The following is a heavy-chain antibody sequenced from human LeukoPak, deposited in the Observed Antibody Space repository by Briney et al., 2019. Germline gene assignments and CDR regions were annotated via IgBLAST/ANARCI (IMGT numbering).Heavy chain of an antibody. CDR2: ISGSGGST. D-gene: IGHD3-22*01. V-gene: IGHV3-23*01. Sequence: PGGSLRLSCAASGFTFSSYAMSWVRQAPGKGLEWVSAISGSGGSTYYADSVKGRFTISRDNSKNTLYLQMNSLRAEDTAVYYCAKRSGGGGYPPGYFDYWGQGTLVTVSS. CDR3: AKRSGGGGYPPGYFDY. J-gene: IGHJ4*02. CDR1: GFTFSSYA.